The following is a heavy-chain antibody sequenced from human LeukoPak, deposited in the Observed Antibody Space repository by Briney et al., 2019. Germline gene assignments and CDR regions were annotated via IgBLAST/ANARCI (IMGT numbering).Heavy chain of an antibody. CDR2: ISAYNGNT. CDR1: GYTFTSYG. CDR3: ARDRLDWLWGSTDDY. J-gene: IGHJ4*02. Sequence: AASVKVSCKASGYTFTSYGISWVRQAPGQGLEWMGWISAYNGNTNYAQKLQGRVTMTTDTSTSTAYMELRSLRSDDTAVYYCARDRLDWLWGSTDDYWGQGTLVTVSS. D-gene: IGHD3-9*01. V-gene: IGHV1-18*01.